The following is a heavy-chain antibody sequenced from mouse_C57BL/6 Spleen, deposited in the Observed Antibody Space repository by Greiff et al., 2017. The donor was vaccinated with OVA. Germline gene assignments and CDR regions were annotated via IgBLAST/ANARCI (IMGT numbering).Heavy chain of an antibody. Sequence: VQLQQPGAELVKPGASVKLSCKASGYTFTSYWMQWVKQRPGQGLEWLGEIDPSDSYTNYNQKFKGKATLTVDTSSSTAYMQLSSLTSEDSAVYYCASLGTLDYWGQGTTLTVSS. CDR1: GYTFTSYW. CDR2: IDPSDSYT. CDR3: ASLGTLDY. D-gene: IGHD4-1*01. J-gene: IGHJ2*01. V-gene: IGHV1-50*01.